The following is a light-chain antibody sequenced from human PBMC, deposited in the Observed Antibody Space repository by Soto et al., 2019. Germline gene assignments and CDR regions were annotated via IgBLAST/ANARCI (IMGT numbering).Light chain of an antibody. V-gene: IGKV3-20*01. CDR3: QQYGNSWT. CDR1: QTVSSSS. Sequence: EIVLTQSPGTLSLSPGERATLSCRASQTVSSSSLAWYQQRPGQAPRLLISGASSRATGIPDRFSGSGSGTDFTLTISRLEPEDFAVYYCQQYGNSWTFGQGTKVDIK. CDR2: GAS. J-gene: IGKJ1*01.